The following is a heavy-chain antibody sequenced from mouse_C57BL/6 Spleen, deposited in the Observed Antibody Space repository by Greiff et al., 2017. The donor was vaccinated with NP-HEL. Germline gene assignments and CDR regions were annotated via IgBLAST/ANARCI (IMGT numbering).Heavy chain of an antibody. V-gene: IGHV1-39*01. D-gene: IGHD1-1*01. CDR2: INPNYGTT. CDR3: ARSDYYGRSTGLAY. J-gene: IGHJ3*01. CDR1: GYSFTDYN. Sequence: VQLKQSGPELVKPGASVKISCKASGYSFTDYNMNWVKQSNGQSLEWIGVINPNYGTTSYNQKFKGKATLTVDQSSSTAYMQLNSLTSEDSAVYYCARSDYYGRSTGLAYWGQGTLVTVSA.